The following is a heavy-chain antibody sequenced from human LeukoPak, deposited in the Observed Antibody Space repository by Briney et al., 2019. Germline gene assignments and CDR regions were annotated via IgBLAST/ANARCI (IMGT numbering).Heavy chain of an antibody. CDR2: INYDGSEK. V-gene: IGHV3-7*01. Sequence: GGSLRLSCAASGFLFSSYWMSWVRQAPGKGLEWVANINYDGSEKHFVDSVRGRFTISRDSAKNSLYLQMNSLRVEDTAIYYCARGGGLTDYWGQGTLSPSPQ. D-gene: IGHD3-16*01. CDR3: ARGGGLTDY. J-gene: IGHJ4*02. CDR1: GFLFSSYW.